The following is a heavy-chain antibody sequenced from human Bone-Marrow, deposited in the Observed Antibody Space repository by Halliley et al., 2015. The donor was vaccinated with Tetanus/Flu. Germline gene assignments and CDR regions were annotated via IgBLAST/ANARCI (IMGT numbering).Heavy chain of an antibody. Sequence: AIGSKGGSTNNAASVKGRFTISRDKSKNTLYLQMSSLRAEEGAVYYCVKGYFYASGSRLFDYWGQGTLVTASS. CDR2: IGSKGGST. V-gene: IGHV3-64D*06. CDR3: VKGYFYASGSRLFDY. J-gene: IGHJ4*02. D-gene: IGHD3-10*01.